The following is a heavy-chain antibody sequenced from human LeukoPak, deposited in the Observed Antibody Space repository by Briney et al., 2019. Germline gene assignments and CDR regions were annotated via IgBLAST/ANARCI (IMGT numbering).Heavy chain of an antibody. CDR1: GCTFSRYA. Sequence: GASVKVSCKASGCTFSRYAISWVRQAPGQGLEWMGGIIPMFGIANYAQKFQGRVTITADESTSTAYMELSSLRSEDTAVYYCARDRPYAGGWRGFDYWGQGTLVTVSS. CDR3: ARDRPYAGGWRGFDY. V-gene: IGHV1-69*13. J-gene: IGHJ4*02. D-gene: IGHD6-19*01. CDR2: IIPMFGIA.